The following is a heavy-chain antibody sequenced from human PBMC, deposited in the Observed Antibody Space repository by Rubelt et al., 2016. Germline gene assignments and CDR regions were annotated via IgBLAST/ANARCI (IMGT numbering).Heavy chain of an antibody. J-gene: IGHJ5*02. CDR2: INHSGST. V-gene: IGHV4-34*01. D-gene: IGHD3-10*01. CDR1: GGSFSGYY. Sequence: QVQLQQWGAGLLKPSETLSLTCAVYGGSFSGYYWSWIRQPPGKGLEWIGEINHSGSTNYNPSLKSRVTISGDTSKNPFSRKRGSVTAADTAVYYCARGGRYYGSGSYQRHNWFDPWGQGTLVTVSS. CDR3: ARGGRYYGSGSYQRHNWFDP.